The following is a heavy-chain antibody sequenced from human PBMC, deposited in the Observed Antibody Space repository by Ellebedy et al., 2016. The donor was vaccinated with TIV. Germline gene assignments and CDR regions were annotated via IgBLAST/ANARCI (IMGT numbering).Heavy chain of an antibody. J-gene: IGHJ4*02. Sequence: SGPTLVKPTQTLTLTCTFSGFSLSTSGVGVGWIRQPPGKALEWLALLYWDDDKQYSPSLKSRLTITKDTSKNQVVLTMTNMDPVDTATYYYTHHYGSSWYPLYWGQGTLVTVSS. CDR2: LYWDDDK. CDR1: GFSLSTSGVG. D-gene: IGHD6-13*01. V-gene: IGHV2-5*02. CDR3: THHYGSSWYPLY.